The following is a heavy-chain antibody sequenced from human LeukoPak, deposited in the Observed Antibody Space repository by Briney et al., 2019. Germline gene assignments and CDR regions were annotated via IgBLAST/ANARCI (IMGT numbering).Heavy chain of an antibody. Sequence: PGGSLRLSCAASGFTFDDYAMHWVRQAPGKGLDWVSLISGDGTSTYYAASVKGRLTISRDNSKNSLYLHMNSLRTEDTALYYCAKDSWDCSGGSCYGLSFDYWGQGTLVTVSS. CDR1: GFTFDDYA. CDR2: ISGDGTST. D-gene: IGHD2-15*01. CDR3: AKDSWDCSGGSCYGLSFDY. V-gene: IGHV3-43*02. J-gene: IGHJ4*02.